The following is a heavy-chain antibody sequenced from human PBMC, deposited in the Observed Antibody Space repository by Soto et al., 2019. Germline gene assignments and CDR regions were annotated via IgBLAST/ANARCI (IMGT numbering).Heavy chain of an antibody. CDR2: INSEGSST. D-gene: IGHD6-19*01. J-gene: IGHJ4*02. CDR3: ARGGAVSSGWYDGH. V-gene: IGHV3-74*01. CDR1: GFTFSTYI. Sequence: EVQLVESGGGLVQPGGSLRLSCGASGFTFSTYIMHWVRQGPGRGLVWVSRINSEGSSTRYADSVKGRFTISRDNAKNTLYLQMNSLSVEDTAIYYCARGGAVSSGWYDGHWGQGTLVTVSS.